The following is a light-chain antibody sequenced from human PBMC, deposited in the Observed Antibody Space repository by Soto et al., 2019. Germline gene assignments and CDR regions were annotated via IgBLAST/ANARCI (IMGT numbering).Light chain of an antibody. CDR2: DAA. CDR1: QSISSW. J-gene: IGKJ1*01. CDR3: QQYNSYPWT. V-gene: IGKV1-5*01. Sequence: DIQMTQSPSTLSAYVGDRVTITCRASQSISSWLAWYQQKPGKAPNLLIYDAASLEAGVPSRFSGSGTGTESTLTINSLQPTDFATYYCQQYNSYPWTFGQGTKVEI.